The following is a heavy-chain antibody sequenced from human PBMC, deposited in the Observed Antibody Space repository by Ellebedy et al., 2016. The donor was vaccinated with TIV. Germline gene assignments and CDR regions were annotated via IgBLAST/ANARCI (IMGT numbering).Heavy chain of an antibody. J-gene: IGHJ4*02. CDR3: AKVDGYYGSGSHDN. CDR2: ISGSGDMT. D-gene: IGHD3-10*01. Sequence: GGSLRLSCAAPGFSFSSFAMSWVRQAPGKGLEWVSTISGSGDMTYYADSVKGRITFSRDNSKSTLHLQMTSLRAEDTAIYYCAKVDGYYGSGSHDNWGQGTLVSVSS. V-gene: IGHV3-23*01. CDR1: GFSFSSFA.